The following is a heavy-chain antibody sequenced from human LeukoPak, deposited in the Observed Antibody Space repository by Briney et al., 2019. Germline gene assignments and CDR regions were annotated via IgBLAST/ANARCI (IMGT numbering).Heavy chain of an antibody. CDR2: IYYSGST. J-gene: IGHJ6*02. Sequence: PSETLSLTCTVSGGSISSSSYYWGWIRQPPGKGLEWIGSIYYSGSTYYNPSLKSRVTISVDTSKNQFSLKPSSVTAADTAVYYCARESHSSGWYQTTLRSGYYYYGMDVWGQGTTVTVSS. D-gene: IGHD6-19*01. CDR1: GGSISSSSYY. CDR3: ARESHSSGWYQTTLRSGYYYYGMDV. V-gene: IGHV4-39*07.